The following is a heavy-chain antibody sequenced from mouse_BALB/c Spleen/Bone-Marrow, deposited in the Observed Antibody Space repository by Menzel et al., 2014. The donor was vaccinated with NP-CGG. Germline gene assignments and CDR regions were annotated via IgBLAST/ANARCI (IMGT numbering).Heavy chain of an antibody. CDR2: ISSGSSTI. CDR1: GFTFSGSG. J-gene: IGHJ2*01. V-gene: IGHV5-17*02. Sequence: EVQLAESGGGLVQPGGSRKLSCAASGFTFSGSGMHWVRQAPEKGLEWVAYISSGSSTIFYADTVKGRFTISRDNPKNTLFLQMTSLRSEDTAMYYCTRGGNWEDFDYWGQGTTLTVSS. CDR3: TRGGNWEDFDY. D-gene: IGHD4-1*01.